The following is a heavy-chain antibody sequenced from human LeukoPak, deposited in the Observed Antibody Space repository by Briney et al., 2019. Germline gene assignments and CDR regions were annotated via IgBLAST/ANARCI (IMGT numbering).Heavy chain of an antibody. CDR2: IYYSGST. J-gene: IGHJ6*03. D-gene: IGHD3-3*01. CDR1: GGSISSSSYY. V-gene: IGHV4-39*07. CDR3: ARRLDFWSGYKDYMDV. Sequence: PSETLSLTCTVSGGSISSSSYYWGWIRQPPGKGLEWIGSIYYSGSTYYNPSLKSRVTISVDTSKNQFSLKLSSVTAADTAVYYCARRLDFWSGYKDYMDVWGKGTTVTVSS.